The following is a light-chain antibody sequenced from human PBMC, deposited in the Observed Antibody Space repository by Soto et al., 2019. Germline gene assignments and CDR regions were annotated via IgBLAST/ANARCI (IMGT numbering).Light chain of an antibody. CDR1: QSINSW. CDR3: QQYNNWPPWT. CDR2: KAS. J-gene: IGKJ1*01. V-gene: IGKV1-5*03. Sequence: DIQMTQSPSTLSASVGDRVTITCRASQSINSWLAWYQQKPGKAPKLLIYKASSLQSGVPSRFSGSGSGTEFTLTISSLQPDDFATYHCQQYNNWPPWTFGPGTKVEVK.